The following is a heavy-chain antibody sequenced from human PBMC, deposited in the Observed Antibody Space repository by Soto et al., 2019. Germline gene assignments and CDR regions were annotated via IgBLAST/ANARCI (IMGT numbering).Heavy chain of an antibody. V-gene: IGHV3-33*01. Sequence: QVQLVESGGGMVQPGRSRRLSCVVSGFTFSTYGMHWVRQAPGKGLEWVAVIWHDGNRKYYVDSVKGRFTISRDDSENTLHLQMNSLRVEDTAVYYCVRDSGLYGLDVWGQGTTVTVSS. J-gene: IGHJ6*02. D-gene: IGHD3-10*01. CDR1: GFTFSTYG. CDR3: VRDSGLYGLDV. CDR2: IWHDGNRK.